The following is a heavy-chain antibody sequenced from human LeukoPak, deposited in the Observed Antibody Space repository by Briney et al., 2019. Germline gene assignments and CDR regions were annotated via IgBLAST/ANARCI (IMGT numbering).Heavy chain of an antibody. CDR2: INAGNGDT. D-gene: IGHD4-17*01. CDR3: ARGIDYGDLNTKVPLPDGDFDY. J-gene: IGHJ4*02. Sequence: ASVKVSCKVSGCIFTNYAIHWVRQAPGQRLEWMGWINAGNGDTKYSQKFLGRVTLSRDTSVSTAYMELSSLRSEDTAVYYCARGIDYGDLNTKVPLPDGDFDYWGQGTLVTVSS. CDR1: GCIFTNYA. V-gene: IGHV1-3*01.